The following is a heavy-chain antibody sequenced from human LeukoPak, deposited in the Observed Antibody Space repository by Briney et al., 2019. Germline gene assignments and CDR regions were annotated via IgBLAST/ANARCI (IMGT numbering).Heavy chain of an antibody. V-gene: IGHV3-23*01. CDR2: ISGSGGST. CDR3: AKDYDSSGYYVFDY. CDR1: GFTFNAFG. D-gene: IGHD3-22*01. J-gene: IGHJ4*02. Sequence: GGSLRPSCAASGFTFNAFGMNWVRQAPGKGLEWVSAISGSGGSTYYADSVKGRFTISRDNSKNTLYLQMNSLRAEDTAVYYCAKDYDSSGYYVFDYWGQGTLVTVSS.